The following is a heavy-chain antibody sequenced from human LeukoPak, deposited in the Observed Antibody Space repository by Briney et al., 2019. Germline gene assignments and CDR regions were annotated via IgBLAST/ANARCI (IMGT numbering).Heavy chain of an antibody. Sequence: PGGSLRLSCAASGLAFSYYWMSWVRQAPGKGLEWVAKIKQAGSEKHYVDPVKGRFTVSRDNAKNSLYLQMNSLRAEDTAVYYCAVYYSSGPIAYWGQGTLVTVSS. J-gene: IGHJ4*02. CDR1: GLAFSYYW. V-gene: IGHV3-7*01. CDR3: AVYYSSGPIAY. D-gene: IGHD3-22*01. CDR2: IKQAGSEK.